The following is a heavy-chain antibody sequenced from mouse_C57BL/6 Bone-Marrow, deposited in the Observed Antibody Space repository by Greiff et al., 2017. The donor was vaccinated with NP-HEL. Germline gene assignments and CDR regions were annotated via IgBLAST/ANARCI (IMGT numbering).Heavy chain of an antibody. CDR1: GYTFTSYW. J-gene: IGHJ3*01. CDR2: IHPSDSDT. V-gene: IGHV1-74*01. CDR3: ARHGLYYDYDDSFAY. Sequence: VQLQQSGAELVKPGASVKVSCKASGYTFTSYWMHWVKQRPGQGLEWIGRIHPSDSDTNYNQKFKGKATLTVDKSSSTVYMELSRLTSEDSAVYFCARHGLYYDYDDSFAYWGQGTLVTVSA. D-gene: IGHD2-4*01.